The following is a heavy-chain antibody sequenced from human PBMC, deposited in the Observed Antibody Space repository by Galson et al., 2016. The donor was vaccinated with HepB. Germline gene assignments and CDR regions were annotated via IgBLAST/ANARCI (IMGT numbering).Heavy chain of an antibody. CDR2: ISLDGSVT. CDR1: GFTGFTFSSYW. D-gene: IGHD5-24*01. J-gene: IGHJ4*01. Sequence: SLRLSCAASGFTGFTFSSYWMHWVRQDPGKGLVWVSRISLDGSVTIYGDSVKGRFSTSRDNAQNTLFLQMNSLRAENTAVYYCGASRDGYIDYWGQGALVTVSS. CDR3: GASRDGYIDY. V-gene: IGHV3-74*01.